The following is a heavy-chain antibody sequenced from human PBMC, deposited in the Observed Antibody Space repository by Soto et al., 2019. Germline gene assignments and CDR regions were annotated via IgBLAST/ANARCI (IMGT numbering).Heavy chain of an antibody. CDR1: GFTFSDYY. CDR2: ISSSSSYT. D-gene: IGHD2-21*02. CDR3: ARDFDCGGDCRDAFDI. V-gene: IGHV3-11*06. J-gene: IGHJ3*02. Sequence: GGSLRLSCAASGFTFSDYYMSWIRQAPGKGLEWVPYISSSSSYTNYADSVKGRFTISRDKAKNSLYLQMNSLRAEDTAVYYCARDFDCGGDCRDAFDIWGQGTMVTVSS.